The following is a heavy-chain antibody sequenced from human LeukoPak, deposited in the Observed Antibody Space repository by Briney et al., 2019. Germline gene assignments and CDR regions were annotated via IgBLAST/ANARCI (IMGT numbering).Heavy chain of an antibody. Sequence: GGSLRLFCAASGFTFSTCAMNWVRQAPGKGLEWVSAISGDSDYIYYADSVKGRFTISRDNSKNTLFLQMDSLGVEDTAVYYCAKGAGTNHGDYYMGVWGKGTTVTVSS. D-gene: IGHD1-14*01. J-gene: IGHJ6*03. CDR3: AKGAGTNHGDYYMGV. CDR2: ISGDSDYI. V-gene: IGHV3-23*01. CDR1: GFTFSTCA.